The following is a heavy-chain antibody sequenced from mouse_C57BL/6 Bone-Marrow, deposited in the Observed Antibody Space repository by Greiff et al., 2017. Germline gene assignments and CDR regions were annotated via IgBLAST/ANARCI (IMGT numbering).Heavy chain of an antibody. Sequence: QVQLQHPGAELVMPGASVKLSCKASGYTFTSYWMHWVKQRPGQGLEWIGEIDPSDSYTNYNQKFKGKSTLTVDTSSSTAYMQLSSLPSEDSAVYYCAREDYVKGRLAYGDQGTLVTVSA. CDR2: IDPSDSYT. CDR3: AREDYVKGRLAY. J-gene: IGHJ3*01. CDR1: GYTFTSYW. D-gene: IGHD2-1*01. V-gene: IGHV1-69*01.